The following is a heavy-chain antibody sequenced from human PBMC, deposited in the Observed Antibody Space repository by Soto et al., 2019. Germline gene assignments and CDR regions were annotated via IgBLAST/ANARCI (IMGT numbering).Heavy chain of an antibody. J-gene: IGHJ4*02. CDR3: ARGGVGSGYYQSFDY. D-gene: IGHD3-22*01. CDR1: GFPFSIYA. CDR2: ITSNGGST. V-gene: IGHV3-64*02. Sequence: GGSLRLSCAASGFPFSIYALHWVRQAPGKGLEYVSAITSNGGSTYYADSVKGRFTISRDNSKNTLYLQMGSLRAEDMAVYYCARGGVGSGYYQSFDYWGQGTLVTVSS.